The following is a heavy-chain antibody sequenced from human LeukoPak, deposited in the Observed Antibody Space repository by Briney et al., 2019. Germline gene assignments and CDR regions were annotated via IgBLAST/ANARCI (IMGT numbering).Heavy chain of an antibody. J-gene: IGHJ5*02. CDR3: AGVTQYYYDSSGYSSWFDP. V-gene: IGHV4-59*01. Sequence: SETLSLTCTVSGGSISSYYWSWIRQPPGKGLEWIGYIYYSGSTNYNPSLKSRVTISVDTSKNQFSLKLSSVTAADTAVYYCAGVTQYYYDSSGYSSWFDPWGQGTLVTVSS. CDR1: GGSISSYY. D-gene: IGHD3-22*01. CDR2: IYYSGST.